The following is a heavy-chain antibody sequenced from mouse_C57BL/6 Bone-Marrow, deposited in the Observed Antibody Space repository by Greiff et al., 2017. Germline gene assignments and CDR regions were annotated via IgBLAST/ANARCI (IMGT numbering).Heavy chain of an antibody. Sequence: VQLQQSGPVLVKPGASVKMSCKASGYTFTDYYMNWVKQSHGKSLEWIGVINPYNGGTSYNQKFKGKATLTVDESSSTAYMELNSLTYEDSAVYYCARWPTVVPSDYWGQGTTLTVSS. CDR2: INPYNGGT. V-gene: IGHV1-19*01. J-gene: IGHJ2*01. CDR1: GYTFTDYY. D-gene: IGHD1-1*01. CDR3: ARWPTVVPSDY.